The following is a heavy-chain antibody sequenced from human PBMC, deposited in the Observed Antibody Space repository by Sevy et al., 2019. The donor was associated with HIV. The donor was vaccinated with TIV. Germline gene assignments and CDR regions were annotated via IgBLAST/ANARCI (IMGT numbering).Heavy chain of an antibody. CDR3: ATSRSGYFDSSGYYIY. CDR2: VLPEDSST. Sequence: GESLKISCKGSGYSFSSHWIGWVRHMPGKGLEWMGIVLPEDSSTRYSPSFEGQVTFSADKSTSTANLQWSSLKASDTAIYYCATSRSGYFDSSGYYIYWGQGTLVTVSS. J-gene: IGHJ4*02. V-gene: IGHV5-51*01. CDR1: GYSFSSHW. D-gene: IGHD3-22*01.